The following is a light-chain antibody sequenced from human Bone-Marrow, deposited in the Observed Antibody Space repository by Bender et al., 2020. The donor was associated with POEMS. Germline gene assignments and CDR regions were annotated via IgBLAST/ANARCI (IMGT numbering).Light chain of an antibody. CDR1: ALPKQY. J-gene: IGLJ2*01. CDR3: QSADSSGTYVL. CDR2: RDT. V-gene: IGLV3-25*03. Sequence: SYELTQPPSVSVSPGQTARITCSGDALPKQYTSWYQQKPGQAPLLIIKRDTVRPSGIPERFSGSTSGTTVSLTINEVQAEDEADYYCQSADSSGTYVLFGGGTKLTVL.